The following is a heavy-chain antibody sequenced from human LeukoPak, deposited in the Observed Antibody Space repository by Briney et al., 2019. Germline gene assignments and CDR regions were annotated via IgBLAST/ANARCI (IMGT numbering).Heavy chain of an antibody. CDR3: ARSLRSPRYCIDDTCYFDY. Sequence: GGSLRLSCAASRFTFSNFAMSWVRQAPGKGLEWVSAISGSGGSTYYADSVKGRFTISRDNAKNTQYLQINSLRVEDTAVYYCARSLRSPRYCIDDTCYFDYWGQGTLVTVSS. D-gene: IGHD2-15*01. CDR1: RFTFSNFA. J-gene: IGHJ4*02. CDR2: ISGSGGST. V-gene: IGHV3-23*01.